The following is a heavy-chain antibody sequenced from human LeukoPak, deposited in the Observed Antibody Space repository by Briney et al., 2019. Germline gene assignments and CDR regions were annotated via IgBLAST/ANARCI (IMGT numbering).Heavy chain of an antibody. CDR3: ARDTDDFWSGYQGGHFDY. J-gene: IGHJ4*02. CDR1: GGSISSGSYY. Sequence: SETLSLTCTVSGGSISSGSYYWSWIRQPAGKGLEWIGRIYTSGSTNYNPSLKSRVTISVDTSKNQFSLKLSSVTAADTAVYYCARDTDDFWSGYQGGHFDYWGQGTLVTVSS. D-gene: IGHD3-3*01. CDR2: IYTSGST. V-gene: IGHV4-61*02.